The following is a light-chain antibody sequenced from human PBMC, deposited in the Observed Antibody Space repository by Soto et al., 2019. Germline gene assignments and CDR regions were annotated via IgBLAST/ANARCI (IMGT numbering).Light chain of an antibody. J-gene: IGKJ1*01. CDR2: GAS. CDR1: QSVSGSY. Sequence: EIVLTQSPGTLSLSPGERATLSCRASQSVSGSYLAWYQQKPGQAPRLLIYGASSRATGIPDRFSGSGCGTDFTLTISSLEPEDFAVYYCHQYGSSPWTFGQGTKVEVQ. V-gene: IGKV3-20*01. CDR3: HQYGSSPWT.